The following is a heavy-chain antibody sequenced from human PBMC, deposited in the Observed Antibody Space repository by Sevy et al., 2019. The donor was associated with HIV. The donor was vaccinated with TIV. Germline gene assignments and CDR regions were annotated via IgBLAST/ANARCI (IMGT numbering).Heavy chain of an antibody. CDR2: VYNGGST. CDR3: ARLTNSGWYKIDY. D-gene: IGHD6-19*01. CDR1: GVSISGNTYY. Sequence: SETLSLTCTVSGVSISGNTYYWGWIRQPPGKGLEWIGNVYNGGSTYYNPSLKSRLTLWVDTSRNQFSLKLRSVTAADTAVYYCARLTNSGWYKIDYWGQGTLVTVSS. J-gene: IGHJ4*02. V-gene: IGHV4-39*01.